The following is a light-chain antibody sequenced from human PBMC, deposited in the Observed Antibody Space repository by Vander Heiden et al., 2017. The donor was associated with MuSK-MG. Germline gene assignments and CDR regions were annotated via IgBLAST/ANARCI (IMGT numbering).Light chain of an antibody. Sequence: DIQMTQSPSSLSASVGDRVTITCRASQSISSYLNWYQQKPGKAPKLLIYAASSLQSGVPSRFSGSGSGTDFTLNISRLQPEDFATYYCQQSHSTPYTFGQGTKVEIK. CDR1: QSISSY. CDR2: AAS. J-gene: IGKJ2*01. V-gene: IGKV1-39*01. CDR3: QQSHSTPYT.